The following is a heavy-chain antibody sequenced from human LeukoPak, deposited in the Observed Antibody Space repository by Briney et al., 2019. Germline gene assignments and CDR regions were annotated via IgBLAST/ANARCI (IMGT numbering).Heavy chain of an antibody. Sequence: SETLSLTCAVYGGSFSGYYWSWIRQPPGKGLEWIGEINRSGSTIYNPSLKSRVTISVDTSKNQFSLNLSSVTAADTAVYYCARRGYSYGTWGQGTLVTVSS. V-gene: IGHV4-34*01. J-gene: IGHJ4*02. CDR1: GGSFSGYY. D-gene: IGHD5-18*01. CDR2: INRSGST. CDR3: ARRGYSYGT.